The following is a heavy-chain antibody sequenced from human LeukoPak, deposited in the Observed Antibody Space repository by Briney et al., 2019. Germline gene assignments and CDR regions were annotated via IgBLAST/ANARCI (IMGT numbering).Heavy chain of an antibody. CDR1: GYTFTSYG. V-gene: IGHV1-18*01. CDR3: ARVYTAMVDYYYYYMDV. J-gene: IGHJ6*03. CDR2: ISAYNGNT. D-gene: IGHD5-18*01. Sequence: ASVKVSCKASGYTFTSYGISWVRQAPGQGLEWMGWISAYNGNTNYAQKLQGRVTMTTGTSTSTAYMELRSLRSDDTAVYYCARVYTAMVDYYYYYMDVWGKGTTVTISS.